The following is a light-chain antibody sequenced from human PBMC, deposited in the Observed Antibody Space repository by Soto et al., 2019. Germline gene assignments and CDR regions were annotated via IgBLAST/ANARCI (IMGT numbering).Light chain of an antibody. CDR1: QSVNLN. Sequence: EIMMTQSPGTLSVSPGEGATLSCTASQSVNLNLAWYQQKPGQPPRLLISGTSNRATGIPDRFSGSGSGTDFTLTISRLEPEDFAVYFCQQFGNSPWTFGQGTKVEI. J-gene: IGKJ1*01. CDR2: GTS. V-gene: IGKV3-20*01. CDR3: QQFGNSPWT.